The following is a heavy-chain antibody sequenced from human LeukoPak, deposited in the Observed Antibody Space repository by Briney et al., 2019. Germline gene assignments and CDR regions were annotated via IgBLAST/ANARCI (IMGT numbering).Heavy chain of an antibody. J-gene: IGHJ4*02. CDR3: AKDYEHYYDSSGFFDY. CDR2: ISGSGGST. D-gene: IGHD3-22*01. Sequence: GGSLRLSCAASGFTFSSYAMSWVRQAPGKRREWVSAISGSGGSTYYADSVKGRFTISRDNSKNTLYLQMNSLRAEDTAVYYCAKDYEHYYDSSGFFDYWGQGTLVTVSS. CDR1: GFTFSSYA. V-gene: IGHV3-23*01.